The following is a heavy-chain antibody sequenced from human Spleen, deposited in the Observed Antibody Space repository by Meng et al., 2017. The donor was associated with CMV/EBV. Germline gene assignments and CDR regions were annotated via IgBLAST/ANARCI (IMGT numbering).Heavy chain of an antibody. V-gene: IGHV5-51*01. D-gene: IGHD3-3*01. Sequence: GGSLRLSCKGSGYSFTSYWIGWVSQMPGKGLEWMGIIYPGDSDTRYSPSFQGQVTFSADKSISTAYLQWSSLKASDTAMYYCARAGYDFWSGYYGDYWGQGTLVTVSS. CDR2: IYPGDSDT. CDR3: ARAGYDFWSGYYGDY. J-gene: IGHJ4*02. CDR1: GYSFTSYW.